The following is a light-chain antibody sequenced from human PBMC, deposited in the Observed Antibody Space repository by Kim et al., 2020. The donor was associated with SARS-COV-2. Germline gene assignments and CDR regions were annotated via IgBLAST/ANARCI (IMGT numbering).Light chain of an antibody. CDR3: QQYGRSPYT. J-gene: IGKJ2*01. V-gene: IGKV3-20*01. Sequence: EIVLTQSPGTLSLSPGERATPSCRASQSVSSSYLAWYQQKPGQAPRLLIYGASSRTTGIPDRFSGSGSGTDFTLTISRLEPEDFAVYYCQQYGRSPYTFGQGTKLEI. CDR1: QSVSSSY. CDR2: GAS.